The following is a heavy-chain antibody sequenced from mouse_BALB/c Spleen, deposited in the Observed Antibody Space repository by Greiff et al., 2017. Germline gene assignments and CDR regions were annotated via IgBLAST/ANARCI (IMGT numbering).Heavy chain of an antibody. CDR3: ARDRDASAY. CDR1: GYSITSGYY. V-gene: IGHV3-6*02. J-gene: IGHJ3*01. D-gene: IGHD3-3*01. Sequence: EVKLMESGPGLVKPSQSLSLTCSVTGYSITSGYYWNWIRQFPGNKLEWMGYISYDGSNNYNPSLKNRISITRDTSKNQFFLKLNSVTTEDTATYYCARDRDASAYWGQGTLVTVSA. CDR2: ISYDGSN.